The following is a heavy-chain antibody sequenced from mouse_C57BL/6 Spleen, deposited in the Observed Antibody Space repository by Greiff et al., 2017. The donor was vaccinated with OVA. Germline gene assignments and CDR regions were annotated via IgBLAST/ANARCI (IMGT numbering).Heavy chain of an antibody. Sequence: QVQLQQSGAELVRPGSSVKLSCKASGYTFTSYWMHWVKQRPIQGLEWIGNIDPSDSETHYNQKFKDKATLTVDKSSSTAYMQLSSLTSEDSAVYYCARYGYDAWFAYWGQGTLVTVSA. D-gene: IGHD2-2*01. J-gene: IGHJ3*01. V-gene: IGHV1-52*01. CDR3: ARYGYDAWFAY. CDR1: GYTFTSYW. CDR2: IDPSDSET.